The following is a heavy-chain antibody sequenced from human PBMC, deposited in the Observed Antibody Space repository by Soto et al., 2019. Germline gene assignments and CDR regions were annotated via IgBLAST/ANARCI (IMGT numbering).Heavy chain of an antibody. D-gene: IGHD6-19*01. Sequence: QVQLQESGPGLVEPSETLSLTCTVSGASISSYFWTWIRQHAGKGLDWIGRISTSGTTNYNPSLKSRVTMSVDTSKNHFSLNLSSVTAADTAVYYCAREAGPDRWFDPWGQGTLVTVSS. CDR1: GASISSYF. V-gene: IGHV4-4*07. CDR2: ISTSGTT. J-gene: IGHJ5*02. CDR3: AREAGPDRWFDP.